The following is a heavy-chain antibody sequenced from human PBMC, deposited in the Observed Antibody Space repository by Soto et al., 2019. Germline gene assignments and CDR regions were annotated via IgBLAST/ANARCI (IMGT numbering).Heavy chain of an antibody. CDR1: GFTFDDYT. D-gene: IGHD2-2*01. CDR2: ISWDGGST. CDR3: AKDKGSVRAFDI. V-gene: IGHV3-43*01. Sequence: GALRLSCAASGFTFDDYTMHWVRQAPGKGLEWDSLISWDGGSTYYANSVKGSFTISRDNSKNSLYLQMNSLRTEDTALYYCAKDKGSVRAFDIWGQGTMVTVSS. J-gene: IGHJ3*02.